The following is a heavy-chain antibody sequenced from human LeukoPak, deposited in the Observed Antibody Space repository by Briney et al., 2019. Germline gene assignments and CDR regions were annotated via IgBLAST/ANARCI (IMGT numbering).Heavy chain of an antibody. V-gene: IGHV3-23*01. D-gene: IGHD4-17*01. CDR2: ISADGGST. CDR1: GFPFRRYA. Sequence: GGSLRLSCVGSGFPFRRYAMNWARQAPGKGLEWVAAISADGGSTYDADFGKGRFTVSRDNSKNSLYLQMNSLRAEDTAVYYCQYGDYNYWGQGTLVTVSS. CDR3: QYGDYNY. J-gene: IGHJ4*02.